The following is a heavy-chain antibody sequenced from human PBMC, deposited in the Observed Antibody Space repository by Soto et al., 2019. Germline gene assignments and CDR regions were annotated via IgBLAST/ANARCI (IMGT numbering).Heavy chain of an antibody. CDR1: RFTFSSYS. CDR3: ARGNYYDRSGYRYYFDY. J-gene: IGHJ4*02. CDR2: NSNGGNTI. Sequence: EVQLVESGGTLVQPGGSLRLSCAASRFTFSSYSMNWVRQAPGKGLEWVSYNSNGGNTIYYADSVKGRFTISRDNAKNSLYLRMNSLRDEDTAVYYCARGNYYDRSGYRYYFDYWGQGTLVTVSS. V-gene: IGHV3-48*02. D-gene: IGHD3-22*01.